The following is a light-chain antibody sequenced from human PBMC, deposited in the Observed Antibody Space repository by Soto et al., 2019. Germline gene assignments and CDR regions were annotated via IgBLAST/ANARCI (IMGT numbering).Light chain of an antibody. Sequence: EVVLTQSPATLSVSPGERATLSCRASQSVSITLAWYQQKPGQAPRLLIYDTSTRATGIPARFSGSGSGTEVTLTISSLQSEDFAVYYCQQYNKWPPITFGQGTRLEIK. CDR1: QSVSIT. V-gene: IGKV3-15*01. J-gene: IGKJ5*01. CDR3: QQYNKWPPIT. CDR2: DTS.